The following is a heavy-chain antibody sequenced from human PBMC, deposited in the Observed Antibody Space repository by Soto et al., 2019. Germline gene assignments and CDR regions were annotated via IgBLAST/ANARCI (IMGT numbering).Heavy chain of an antibody. CDR2: IYWNDDK. CDR3: GHTCSLPFDY. Sequence: QITLKESGPALVEPTQTLTLTCTYSGFSLRTTGVGVGWIRQPPGKALEWLGIIYWNDDKRYSPSLNNRFTHPSDISICHFVLTMTNMCPVITAGDYSGHTCSLPFDYSGQGTLVIVYS. V-gene: IGHV2-5*01. CDR1: GFSLRTTGVG. J-gene: IGHJ4*02. D-gene: IGHD6-13*01.